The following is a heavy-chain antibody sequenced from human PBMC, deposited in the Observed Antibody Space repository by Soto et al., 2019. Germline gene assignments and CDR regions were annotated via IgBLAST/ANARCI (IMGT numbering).Heavy chain of an antibody. V-gene: IGHV1-69*13. CDR2: IIPIFGTA. J-gene: IGHJ6*02. D-gene: IGHD3-3*01. Sequence: VASVKVSCKASGGTFSSYAISWVRQAPGQGLEWMGGIIPIFGTANYAQKFQGRVTITADESTSTAYMELSSLRSEDTAVYYCARPHPPPFGVVNPRSYYYYYYGMDVWGQGTTVTVSS. CDR1: GGTFSSYA. CDR3: ARPHPPPFGVVNPRSYYYYYYGMDV.